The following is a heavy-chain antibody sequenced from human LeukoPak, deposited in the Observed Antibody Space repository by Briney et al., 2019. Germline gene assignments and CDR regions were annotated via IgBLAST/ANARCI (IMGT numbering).Heavy chain of an antibody. J-gene: IGHJ5*02. D-gene: IGHD3-10*01. CDR3: ARPPGITMVRGVIHNWFAP. CDR2: IKQDGSEK. V-gene: IGHV3-7*01. Sequence: PGGSLRLSCATSGFTFSSYWMSWVRQAPGKGLEWVANIKQDGSEKYYVDSVKGRFTTSRDNAKNSLYLQMNSLRAEDTAVYYCARPPGITMVRGVIHNWFAPWGQGTLVTVSS. CDR1: GFTFSSYW.